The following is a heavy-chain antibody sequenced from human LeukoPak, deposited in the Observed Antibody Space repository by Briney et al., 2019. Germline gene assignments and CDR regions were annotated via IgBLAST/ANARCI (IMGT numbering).Heavy chain of an antibody. V-gene: IGHV4-34*01. D-gene: IGHD2-8*01. CDR1: GGPFSGYY. CDR2: INHSGST. J-gene: IGHJ4*02. CDR3: APGRYCTNGVCSKALGY. Sequence: SETLSLTCAVYGGPFSGYYWSWIRQPPGKGLEWIGEINHSGSTNYNPSLKSRVTISVDTSKNQFSLKLSSVTAADTAVYYCAPGRYCTNGVCSKALGYWGQGTLVTVSS.